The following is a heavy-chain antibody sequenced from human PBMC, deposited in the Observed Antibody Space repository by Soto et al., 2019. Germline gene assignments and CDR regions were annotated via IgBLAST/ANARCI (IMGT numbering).Heavy chain of an antibody. CDR2: ISGSGSTI. J-gene: IGHJ4*02. Sequence: EVQLLESGGGLVQPGGSLRLSCAASGFTFSSYAVSWVRQAPGKGPEWLSSISGSGSTIYYADSVKGRFTLSRDNSKNTLYLQMSSLRAEDTAVYYCAKVFYYYDSSGYYYFDYWGQGTLVTVSS. D-gene: IGHD3-22*01. CDR3: AKVFYYYDSSGYYYFDY. V-gene: IGHV3-23*01. CDR1: GFTFSSYA.